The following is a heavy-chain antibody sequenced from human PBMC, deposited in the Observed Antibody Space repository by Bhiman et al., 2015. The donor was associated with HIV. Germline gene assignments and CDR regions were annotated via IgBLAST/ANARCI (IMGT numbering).Heavy chain of an antibody. CDR3: ARGGVEYSSSWYNP. J-gene: IGHJ5*02. Sequence: VQLVESGGDLVQPGESVRLSCVASEFTFSTYAMHWVRQAPGKGLEWVALISYDGTYKYYADSVKGRFTISRDNSKNTLYLHMNSLRPEDTAVYYCARGGVEYSSSWYNPWGQGTLVTVSS. CDR1: EFTFSTYA. D-gene: IGHD6-13*01. V-gene: IGHV3-30*04. CDR2: ISYDGTYK.